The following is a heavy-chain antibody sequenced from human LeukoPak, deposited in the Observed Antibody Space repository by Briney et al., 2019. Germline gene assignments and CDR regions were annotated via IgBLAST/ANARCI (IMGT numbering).Heavy chain of an antibody. V-gene: IGHV1-2*02. D-gene: IGHD5-12*01. CDR3: ARDPSNSGYDYLYYFDY. Sequence: ASVKVSCKASGYNFTGYYMHWVRQAPGQGLEWMGWINPNNGGTNYAQKFQGRVTMTRDMSISTAYMELSRLRSDDTAVYYCARDPSNSGYDYLYYFDYWGQGTLVTVSS. J-gene: IGHJ4*02. CDR2: INPNNGGT. CDR1: GYNFTGYY.